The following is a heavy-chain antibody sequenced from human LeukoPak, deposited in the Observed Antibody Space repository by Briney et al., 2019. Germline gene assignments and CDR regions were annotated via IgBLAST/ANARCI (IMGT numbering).Heavy chain of an antibody. D-gene: IGHD4/OR15-4a*01. CDR3: ARDQGLTAPPPYGLDV. CDR1: GGTFSSSA. J-gene: IGHJ6*02. Sequence: GSSVTVSCKTSGGTFSSSAITWVRQAPGQGLEWMGRIIPVLNITSYAQKFQGRVTITADTSTSTVYMELSSLRSEETAVYYCARDQGLTAPPPYGLDVWGQGTTVIVSS. V-gene: IGHV1-69*04. CDR2: IIPVLNIT.